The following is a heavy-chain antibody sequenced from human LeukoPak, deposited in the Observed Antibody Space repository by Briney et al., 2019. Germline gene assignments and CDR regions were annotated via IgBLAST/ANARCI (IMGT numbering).Heavy chain of an antibody. CDR1: GLTFSSYG. CDR2: IWYDGSNK. Sequence: GGSLRLSCAAYGLTFSSYGMHWVRQAPGKGLEWVAVIWYDGSNKYYADSVKGRFTISRDNSMNTLYLQMNSLRAEDTAVYYCATLAAAAVDYWGQGTLVTVSS. D-gene: IGHD6-13*01. J-gene: IGHJ4*02. V-gene: IGHV3-33*01. CDR3: ATLAAAAVDY.